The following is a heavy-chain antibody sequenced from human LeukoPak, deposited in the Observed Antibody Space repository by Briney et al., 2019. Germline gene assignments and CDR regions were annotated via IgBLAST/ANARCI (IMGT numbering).Heavy chain of an antibody. CDR1: GGSISSGGYY. J-gene: IGHJ6*03. CDR3: ARGSPYCSSTSCSYSYYYYYMDV. D-gene: IGHD2-2*01. CDR2: IYHSGST. Sequence: SQTLSLTCTVSGGSISSGGYYWSWIRQPPGKGLEWIGYIYHSGSTYYNPSLKSRVTISVDRSKNQFSLKLSSVTAADTAVYYCARGSPYCSSTSCSYSYYYYYMDVWGKGITVTVSS. V-gene: IGHV4-30-2*01.